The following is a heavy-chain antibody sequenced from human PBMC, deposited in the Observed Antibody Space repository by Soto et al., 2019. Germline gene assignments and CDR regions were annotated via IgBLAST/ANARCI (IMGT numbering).Heavy chain of an antibody. Sequence: QVQLVQSGAEVKKPGSSVKVSCKASGGTLSSYAISWVRQAPGQGLEWMGGIIPIFGTANYAQKFQGRVTITADESTSTAYMELSSLRSEDTAVYYCARSTLQQLATYYGMDVWGQGTTVTVSS. CDR3: ARSTLQQLATYYGMDV. J-gene: IGHJ6*02. CDR1: GGTLSSYA. D-gene: IGHD6-13*01. V-gene: IGHV1-69*01. CDR2: IIPIFGTA.